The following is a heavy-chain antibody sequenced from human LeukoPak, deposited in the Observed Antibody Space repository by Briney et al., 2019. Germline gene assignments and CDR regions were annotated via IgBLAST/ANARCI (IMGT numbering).Heavy chain of an antibody. CDR1: GYTFTSYY. CDR3: ARDACSTTICQAGGNWFDP. CDR2: INPSGGST. V-gene: IGHV1-46*01. Sequence: GASVKVSCKASGYTFTSYYMHWVRQAPVQGLEWMGIINPSGGSTSYAQKFQGRVTMTRDTSTSTVYIELSSLRSEDTAVYFCARDACSTTICQAGGNWFDPWGQGILVIVS. J-gene: IGHJ5*02. D-gene: IGHD2-2*01.